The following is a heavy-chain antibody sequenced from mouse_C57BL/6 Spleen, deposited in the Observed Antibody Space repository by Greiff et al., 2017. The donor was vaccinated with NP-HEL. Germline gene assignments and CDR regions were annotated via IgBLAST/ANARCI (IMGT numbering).Heavy chain of an antibody. CDR1: GYSITSGYY. Sequence: ESGPGLVKPSQSLSLTCSVTGYSITSGYYWNWIRQFPGNKLEWMGYISYDGSNNYNPSLKNRISRTRDTSKNQFFLKLNSVTTEDTATYYCARGNWVYFDYWGLGTTLTVSS. V-gene: IGHV3-6*01. CDR3: ARGNWVYFDY. CDR2: ISYDGSN. J-gene: IGHJ2*01. D-gene: IGHD4-1*01.